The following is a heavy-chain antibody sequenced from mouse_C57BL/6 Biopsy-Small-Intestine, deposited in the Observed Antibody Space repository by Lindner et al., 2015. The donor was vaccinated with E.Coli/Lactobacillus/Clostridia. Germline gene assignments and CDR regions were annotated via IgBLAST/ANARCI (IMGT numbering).Heavy chain of an antibody. Sequence: SVKVSCKVSGYTLTELSMHWVRQAPGKGLEWMGGFDPEDGETIYAQKFQGRVTMTEDTSTDTAYMELSSLRSEDTAMYYCATVVGDYSNYYYYYMDVWGKGTTVTVSS. V-gene: IGHV1-18*01. D-gene: IGHD2-5*01. CDR1: GYTLTELS. CDR2: FDPEDGET. J-gene: IGHJ1*03. CDR3: ATVVGDYSNYYYYYMDV.